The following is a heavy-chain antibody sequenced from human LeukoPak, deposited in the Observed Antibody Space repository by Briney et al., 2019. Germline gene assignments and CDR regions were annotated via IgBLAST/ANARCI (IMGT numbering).Heavy chain of an antibody. CDR1: GGSFSGYY. Sequence: SETLSLTCAVYGGSFSGYYWSWIRQPPGKGLEWMGEINHSGSTNYNPSLKSRVTISVDTSKNQFSLKLSSVTAADTAVYYCARDRRITMVRGVSGARRNDYWGQGTLVTVSS. CDR2: INHSGST. CDR3: ARDRRITMVRGVSGARRNDY. J-gene: IGHJ4*02. D-gene: IGHD3-10*01. V-gene: IGHV4-34*01.